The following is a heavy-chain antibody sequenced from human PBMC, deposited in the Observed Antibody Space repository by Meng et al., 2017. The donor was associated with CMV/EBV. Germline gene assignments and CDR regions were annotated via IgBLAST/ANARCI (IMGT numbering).Heavy chain of an antibody. J-gene: IGHJ5*02. CDR1: GCTFSGFA. Sequence: SVKVSCKASGCTFSGFAIRWVRQAPGQGLEWMGGINPIDGTANYAQKFQGRVTITTDASTSTAYMELSSLRSEDTAVYYCARDRVGATYWFDPWGQGTLVTVSS. CDR3: ARDRVGATYWFDP. D-gene: IGHD1-26*01. CDR2: INPIDGTA. V-gene: IGHV1-69*05.